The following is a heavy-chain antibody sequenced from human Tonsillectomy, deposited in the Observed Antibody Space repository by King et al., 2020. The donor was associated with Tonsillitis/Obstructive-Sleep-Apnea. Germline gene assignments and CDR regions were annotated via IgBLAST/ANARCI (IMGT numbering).Heavy chain of an antibody. CDR1: GYTLTELS. V-gene: IGHV1-24*01. CDR3: ATDQGRIAAAGFYYGMDV. Sequence: QLVQSGAEVKKPGASVKVSCKVSGYTLTELSMHWVRLAPGKGLEWMGNFDPEDGETIYAQEFQGRVTMTGDTSTDTAYMELNSLRSEDTAVYYCATDQGRIAAAGFYYGMDVWGQGTTVTVSS. D-gene: IGHD6-13*01. J-gene: IGHJ6*02. CDR2: FDPEDGET.